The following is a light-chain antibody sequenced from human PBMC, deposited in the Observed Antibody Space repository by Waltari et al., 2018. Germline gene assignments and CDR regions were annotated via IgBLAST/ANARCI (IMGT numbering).Light chain of an antibody. V-gene: IGLV3-19*01. J-gene: IGLJ2*01. CDR1: SLSTYY. Sequence: SSELTQDPAVSVALGQTVRITCQGDSLSTYYVSWFHQKPGQAPALVIYGKNNRPSGIPDRFSASSSGSTASLTIIGAQAEDEADYYCHSRDSSGDVVIGGGTKLTVV. CDR2: GKN. CDR3: HSRDSSGDVV.